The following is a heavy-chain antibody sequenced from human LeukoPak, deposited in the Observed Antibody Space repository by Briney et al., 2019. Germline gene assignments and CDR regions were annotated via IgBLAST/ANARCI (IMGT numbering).Heavy chain of an antibody. CDR3: TRAPYSSYVNLDY. Sequence: PGGSLRLSCTASRFTFGDYAISWVRQAPGKGLEWVGFIRSKAFGGTTEYAASVKGRFTISRDDSKSIAYLQMDNLKTEDTAVYYCTRAPYSSYVNLDYWGQGTLVTVSS. D-gene: IGHD5-12*01. CDR1: RFTFGDYA. J-gene: IGHJ4*02. V-gene: IGHV3-49*04. CDR2: IRSKAFGGTT.